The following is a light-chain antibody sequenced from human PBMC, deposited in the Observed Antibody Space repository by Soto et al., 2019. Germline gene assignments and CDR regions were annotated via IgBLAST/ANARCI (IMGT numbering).Light chain of an antibody. V-gene: IGKV3-20*01. CDR3: QQYASSPRT. CDR1: QTVSSS. Sequence: EIFLTQSPSTLSLSPVEIATLSWRASQTVSSSLAWYQQKPGQAPRLLIYGASSRATGIPDRFSGSGSGTDFTLTISRLEPEDFAVYYCQQYASSPRTFGQGTKVDIK. J-gene: IGKJ1*01. CDR2: GAS.